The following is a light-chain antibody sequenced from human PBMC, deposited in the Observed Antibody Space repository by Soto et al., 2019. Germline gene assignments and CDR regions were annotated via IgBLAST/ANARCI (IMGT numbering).Light chain of an antibody. Sequence: DIQMTQSPSSLSASVGDRVTITCRASQGIRDELGWYQQKPGKAPKRLIYAASGLQSGVPSRFSGSGSGTEFTLTISSLQPEDSATYYCQQYNSYPLTLGGGTKVEVK. V-gene: IGKV1-17*01. CDR2: AAS. CDR3: QQYNSYPLT. J-gene: IGKJ4*01. CDR1: QGIRDE.